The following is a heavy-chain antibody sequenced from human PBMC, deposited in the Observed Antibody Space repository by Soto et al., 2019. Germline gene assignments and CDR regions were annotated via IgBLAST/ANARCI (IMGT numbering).Heavy chain of an antibody. CDR1: GYTFTSYA. D-gene: IGHD5-18*01. CDR3: ARDQRGYSYGLHGMDV. J-gene: IGHJ6*02. CDR2: INAGNGNT. V-gene: IGHV1-3*01. Sequence: GASVKVSCKASGYTFTSYAMHWVRQAPGQRLEWMGWINAGNGNTKYSQKFQGRVTITRDTSASTAYMELSSLRSEDTAVYYCARDQRGYSYGLHGMDVWGQGTTVTVSS.